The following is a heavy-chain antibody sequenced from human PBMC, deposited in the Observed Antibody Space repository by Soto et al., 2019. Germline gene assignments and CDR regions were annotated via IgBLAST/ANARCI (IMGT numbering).Heavy chain of an antibody. CDR3: AKGAWKLDYYYGMDV. V-gene: IGHV3-23*01. CDR2: ISGSGGST. CDR1: GFTFSSYA. Sequence: XGSLRLSCAAAGFTFSSYAMSWVRQAPGKGLDWVSAISGSGGSTYYADSVKGRFTISRDNSKNTLYLQMNSLRAEDTAVYYCAKGAWKLDYYYGMDVWGQGTTVTVSS. J-gene: IGHJ6*02. D-gene: IGHD1-1*01.